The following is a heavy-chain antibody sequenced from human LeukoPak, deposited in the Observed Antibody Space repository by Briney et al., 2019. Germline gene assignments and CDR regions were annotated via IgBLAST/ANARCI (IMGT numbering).Heavy chain of an antibody. CDR3: AGTEPPTGNYNWFDP. V-gene: IGHV4-4*07. J-gene: IGHJ5*02. Sequence: SETLSLACTVYGVSISSYYWSWIRQPAGRGLEWIGRIYTSESTNYNPSLKSRVTMSVDTSKNQFSLKLSSVTAADTAVYYCAGTEPPTGNYNWFDPWGQGTLVTVSS. CDR2: IYTSEST. D-gene: IGHD1-14*01. CDR1: GVSISSYY.